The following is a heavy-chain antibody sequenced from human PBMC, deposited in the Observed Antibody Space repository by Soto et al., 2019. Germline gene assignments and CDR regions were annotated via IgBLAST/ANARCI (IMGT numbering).Heavy chain of an antibody. V-gene: IGHV4-31*03. CDR1: GGSTSSGGFY. D-gene: IGHD1-1*01. CDR3: ARAYSGGDSYNWYYFDY. CDR2: IYYSGTT. J-gene: IGHJ4*02. Sequence: SETLSLTCTVSGGSTSSGGFYWSWIRQHPGKDLEWIGYIYYSGTTHYNPSLKSRVTISVDTSRNQFSLKLSSVTAADTAVYYCARAYSGGDSYNWYYFDYWGPGTLVT.